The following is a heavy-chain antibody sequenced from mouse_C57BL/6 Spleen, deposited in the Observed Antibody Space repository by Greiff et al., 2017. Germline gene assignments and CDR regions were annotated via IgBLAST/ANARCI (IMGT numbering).Heavy chain of an antibody. CDR1: GYTFTDYE. D-gene: IGHD1-1*02. V-gene: IGHV1-15*01. J-gene: IGHJ2*01. CDR2: IDPETGGT. CDR3: TRERPYGPDD. Sequence: VQLQESGAELVRPGASVTLSCKASGYTFTDYEMHWVKQTPVHGLEWIGAIDPETGGTAYNQKFKGKAILTADKSSSTAYMELRSLTSEDSAVYYCTRERPYGPDDWGEGTTRTVAS.